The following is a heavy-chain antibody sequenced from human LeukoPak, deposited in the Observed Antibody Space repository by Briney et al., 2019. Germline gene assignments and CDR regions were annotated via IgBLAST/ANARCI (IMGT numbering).Heavy chain of an antibody. V-gene: IGHV1-24*01. D-gene: IGHD4-17*01. CDR2: FDPEDGET. CDR3: ATLRFDYGDYRFQH. CDR1: GYTLTELS. J-gene: IGHJ1*01. Sequence: ASVTVSCTVSGYTLTELSMHWVRQAPGKGLEWMGGFDPEDGETIYAQKFQGRVTMTEDTSTDTAYMELSSLRSEDTAVYYCATLRFDYGDYRFQHWGQGTLVTVSS.